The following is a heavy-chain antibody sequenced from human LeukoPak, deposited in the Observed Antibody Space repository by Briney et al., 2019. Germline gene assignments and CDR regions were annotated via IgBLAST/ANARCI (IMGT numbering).Heavy chain of an antibody. J-gene: IGHJ5*02. V-gene: IGHV1-2*02. CDR2: ISPNSGGT. CDR3: ARANTNSVFYWFDA. D-gene: IGHD2-8*01. Sequence: SSVTVSCKASGYTFTRYYMHWLRQAPGQGREWMGLISPNSGGTNYVQKFQGRVTMTRDTSISTAYMELSRLRSDETAVYYCARANTNSVFYWFDAWGQGTLVTVYS. CDR1: GYTFTRYY.